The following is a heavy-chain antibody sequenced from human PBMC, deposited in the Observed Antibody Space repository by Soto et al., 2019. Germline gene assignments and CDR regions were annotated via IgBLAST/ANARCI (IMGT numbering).Heavy chain of an antibody. CDR2: IYYSGST. CDR3: ARRTFIGAAAGTGGFDY. CDR1: GGSISSSSYY. Sequence: SETLSLTCTVSGGSISSSSYYWGWIRQPPGKGLEWIGSIYYSGSTYYNPSLKSRVTISVETSKNQFSLKLSSVTAADTAVYYCARRTFIGAAAGTGGFDYWGQGTLVTVSS. J-gene: IGHJ4*02. V-gene: IGHV4-39*01. D-gene: IGHD6-13*01.